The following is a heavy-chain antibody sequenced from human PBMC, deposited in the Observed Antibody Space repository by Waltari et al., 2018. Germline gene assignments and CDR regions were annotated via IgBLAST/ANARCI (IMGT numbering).Heavy chain of an antibody. D-gene: IGHD1-26*01. CDR2: ISSSSSTI. CDR3: ARVRIVGALFFDY. V-gene: IGHV3-48*04. CDR1: GFTFSSYS. J-gene: IGHJ4*02. Sequence: EVQLVESGGGLVQPGGSLRLSCAASGFTFSSYSMNWVRQAPGKGLDWVSYISSSSSTIYYADSVKGRFTISRDNAKNSLYLQMNSLRAEDTAVYYCARVRIVGALFFDYWGQGTLVTVSS.